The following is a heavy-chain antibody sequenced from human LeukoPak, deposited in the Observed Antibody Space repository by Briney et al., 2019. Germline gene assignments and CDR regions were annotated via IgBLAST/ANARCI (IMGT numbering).Heavy chain of an antibody. V-gene: IGHV4-34*01. Sequence: SETLSLTCAVYGESSFSDYYWSWIRQTPGGALEWIGEINHGGYTNYNPSLKSRVTLSIDTSKNQFSLRLNSVTAADTAVYYCSRQVVGNHYWGQGTLVTVSS. CDR2: INHGGYT. CDR3: SRQVVGNHY. J-gene: IGHJ4*02. CDR1: GESSFSDYY. D-gene: IGHD3-22*01.